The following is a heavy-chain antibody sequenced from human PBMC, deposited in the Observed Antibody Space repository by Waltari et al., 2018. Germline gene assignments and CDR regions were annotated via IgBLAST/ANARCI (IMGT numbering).Heavy chain of an antibody. Sequence: QVQLVQSGAEVKTPGSSVKVSCKASGGTFSSYAISWVRQAPGPGLEWMGGIIPIFGTANYAQKFQGRVTITADESTSTAYMELSSLRSEDTAVYYCAREDDCSGGSCYSRWFDPWGQGTLVTVSS. CDR2: IIPIFGTA. CDR1: GGTFSSYA. CDR3: AREDDCSGGSCYSRWFDP. V-gene: IGHV1-69*13. D-gene: IGHD2-15*01. J-gene: IGHJ5*02.